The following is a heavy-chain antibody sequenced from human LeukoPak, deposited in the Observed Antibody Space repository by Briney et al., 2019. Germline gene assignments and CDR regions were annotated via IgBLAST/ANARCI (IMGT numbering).Heavy chain of an antibody. CDR1: GFTFSSYS. CDR3: ARDESSWGNAFDI. V-gene: IGHV3-21*01. Sequence: GGSLRLSCAASGFTFSSYSMNWVRQAPGKGLEWVSSISSSSSYIYYADSVKGRFTISRDNAKNSLYLQMNSLRAEDTAVYYCARDESSWGNAFDIWGQGTMVTVSS. CDR2: ISSSSSYI. J-gene: IGHJ3*02. D-gene: IGHD3-16*01.